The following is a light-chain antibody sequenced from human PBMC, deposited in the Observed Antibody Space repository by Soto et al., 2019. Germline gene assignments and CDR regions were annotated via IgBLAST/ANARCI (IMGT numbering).Light chain of an antibody. CDR3: QQSYRTHRT. V-gene: IGKV1-39*01. Sequence: DIQMTQSPSSLSASVEDRVTITCRTSQSISNYLNWYQQKPGKAPTLLIYAASTLPSGVPSRFSGSGSETDFTLTISGLQPEDFAPYYCQQSYRTHRTF. J-gene: IGKJ1*01. CDR1: QSISNY. CDR2: AAS.